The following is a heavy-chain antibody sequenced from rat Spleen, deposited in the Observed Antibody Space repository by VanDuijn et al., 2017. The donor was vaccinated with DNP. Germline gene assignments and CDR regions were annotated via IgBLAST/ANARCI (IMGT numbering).Heavy chain of an antibody. Sequence: EVKLVESGGGLVQPGRSLKLSCAASGFNFNDYWMGWVRPAPGKGLEWIGEINKESGTIIYSPSLKDKFTISRDNAQNTLYLQMNKLGSEDTAIYYCVREDKGVDAWGQGVSVTVSS. CDR2: INKESGTI. CDR1: GFNFNDYW. J-gene: IGHJ4*01. D-gene: IGHD2-2*01. V-gene: IGHV4-2*01. CDR3: VREDKGVDA.